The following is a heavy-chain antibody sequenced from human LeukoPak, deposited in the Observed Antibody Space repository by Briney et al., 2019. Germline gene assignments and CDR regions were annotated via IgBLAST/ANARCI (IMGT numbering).Heavy chain of an antibody. CDR1: GGTFSSYV. V-gene: IGHV1-69*01. CDR2: IIPIFDTA. Sequence: SVKVSCKASGGTFSSYVISWVRQAPGQGREWMGGIIPIFDTANYAQKFQGSVTITANESTSTAYMELSSLRSEDTAVYYCARGIITFSGSYYSDYCYGMDVWGKGTTVTVSS. J-gene: IGHJ6*04. CDR3: ARGIITFSGSYYSDYCYGMDV. D-gene: IGHD3-10*01.